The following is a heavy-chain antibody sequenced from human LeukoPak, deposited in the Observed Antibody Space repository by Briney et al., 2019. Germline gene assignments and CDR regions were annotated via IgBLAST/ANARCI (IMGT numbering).Heavy chain of an antibody. J-gene: IGHJ6*03. Sequence: GGSLRLSCAASGFTFDDYAMHWVRQASGKGLEWVSHITWDGGSTHYADSVEGRFTISRDNRENSLYPQMNSLRPEDTAFYCAKDRAARGRGNYFYMDVWGKGTTVTVSS. V-gene: IGHV3-43D*03. CDR2: ITWDGGST. D-gene: IGHD2/OR15-2a*01. CDR3: AKDRAARGRGNYFYMDV. CDR1: GFTFDDYA.